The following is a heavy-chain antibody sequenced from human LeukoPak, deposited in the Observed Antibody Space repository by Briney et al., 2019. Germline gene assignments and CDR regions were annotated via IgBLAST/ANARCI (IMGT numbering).Heavy chain of an antibody. J-gene: IGHJ3*02. CDR3: ARSITMIAYDAFDI. CDR1: GGTFSSYA. CDR2: IIPIFGTA. V-gene: IGHV1-69*06. D-gene: IGHD3-22*01. Sequence: ASVKVSCKASGGTFSSYAISWVRQAPGQGLEGMGGIIPIFGTAKYAEKLQGRVTITADKSTSTAYMELSSLRSEDTAVYYCARSITMIAYDAFDIWGQGTMVTVSS.